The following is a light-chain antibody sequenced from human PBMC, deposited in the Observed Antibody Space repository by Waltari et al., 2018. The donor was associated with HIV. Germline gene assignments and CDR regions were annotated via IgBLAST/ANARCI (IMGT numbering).Light chain of an antibody. V-gene: IGLV1-51*01. CDR1: ISNIGKNY. CDR3: GTWDSSLSAVV. CDR2: DNN. Sequence: QSVLTQPPSVSAAPGQKVTISCSGTISNIGKNYVSWYQQLPGTAPQLLIYDNNKRPSGSPDRVSGSKSGTSATLVITGLQAGDEADYFCGTWDSSLSAVVFGGGTLLTVL. J-gene: IGLJ2*01.